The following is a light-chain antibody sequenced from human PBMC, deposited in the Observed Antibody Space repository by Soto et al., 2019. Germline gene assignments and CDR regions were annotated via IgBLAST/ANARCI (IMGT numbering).Light chain of an antibody. Sequence: DIQMTQSPSTLSASVVDRVTITFRASQSISSWLAWYQQKPGKAPKLLIYKASSLESGVPSRFSGSGSGTEFTLTISSLQPDDFATYYCQQYNSYPITFGQGTRLEIK. CDR3: QQYNSYPIT. CDR1: QSISSW. J-gene: IGKJ5*01. CDR2: KAS. V-gene: IGKV1-5*03.